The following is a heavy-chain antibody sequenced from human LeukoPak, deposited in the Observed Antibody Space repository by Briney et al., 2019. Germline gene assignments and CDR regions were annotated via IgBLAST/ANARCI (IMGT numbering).Heavy chain of an antibody. Sequence: SETLSLTCTVSGGSISSSSYYWGWIRQPPGKGLEWIGSIYYSGSTYYNPSLKSRVTISVDTSKKQFSLKLSSVTAADTAVYYCARKARLALDYWGQGTMVTVSS. CDR1: GGSISSSSYY. J-gene: IGHJ4*02. V-gene: IGHV4-39*07. CDR3: ARKARLALDY. CDR2: IYYSGST. D-gene: IGHD6-19*01.